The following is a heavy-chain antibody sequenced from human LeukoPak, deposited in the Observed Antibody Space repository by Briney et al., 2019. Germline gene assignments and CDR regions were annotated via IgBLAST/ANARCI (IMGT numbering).Heavy chain of an antibody. CDR1: GGTFSSYA. V-gene: IGHV1-69*04. Sequence: SVKVSCKASGGTFSSYAISWVRQAPGQGLEWMGRIIPILGIANYAQKFQGRVTITADKSTSTAYMELSSLRSEDTAVYYCARGGSYYYYGMDVWGQGTTVTVSS. J-gene: IGHJ6*02. CDR3: ARGGSYYYYGMDV. CDR2: IIPILGIA.